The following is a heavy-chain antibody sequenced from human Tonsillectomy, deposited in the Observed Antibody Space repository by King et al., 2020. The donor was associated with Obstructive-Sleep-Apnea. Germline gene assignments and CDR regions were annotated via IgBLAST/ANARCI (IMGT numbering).Heavy chain of an antibody. Sequence: QVQLVESGSELMKPGASVMVSCKASGYTFTKYTINWVRQAPGQGLEWLGWINTNTGNPMYAPGLTGRFVFSLDTSVNTAYLQISSLKAEDTAVYYCARFSRALVARSRPSDPFNMNVWGQGTTVIVSS. D-gene: IGHD2-8*02. CDR2: INTNTGNP. CDR3: ARFSRALVARSRPSDPFNMNV. V-gene: IGHV7-4-1*02. J-gene: IGHJ6*01. CDR1: GYTFTKYT.